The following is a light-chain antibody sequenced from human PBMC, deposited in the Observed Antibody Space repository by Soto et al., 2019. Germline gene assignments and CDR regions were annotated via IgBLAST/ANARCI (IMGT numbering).Light chain of an antibody. CDR3: AAWDDSLSGFYV. CDR2: SDN. Sequence: QSVVTQPPSASGTPGQRVTISCSGSSSNIGSNYVYWYRQLPGTAPKLLIYSDNHRPSGVPDRFSGSKSGTSASLAISGLRSEDEADYYCAAWDDSLSGFYVFGTGTKVTVL. J-gene: IGLJ1*01. V-gene: IGLV1-47*02. CDR1: SSNIGSNY.